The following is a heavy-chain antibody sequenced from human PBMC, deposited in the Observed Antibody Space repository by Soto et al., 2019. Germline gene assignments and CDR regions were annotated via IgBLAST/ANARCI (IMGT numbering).Heavy chain of an antibody. CDR1: GGSISSGPYS. Sequence: QLQLQESGPGLVKPSETLSLTCTVSGGSISSGPYSWGWIRQSPGEGLEWIGTFHYSDNPHYNPSLERRVTILIDASKNQFSLRVTSVTVADTALYCCARLGGYCSSSSTSCYGFYAMDVWGQGTTVTVSS. D-gene: IGHD2-2*01. CDR3: ARLGGYCSSSSTSCYGFYAMDV. CDR2: FHYSDNP. V-gene: IGHV4-39*01. J-gene: IGHJ6*02.